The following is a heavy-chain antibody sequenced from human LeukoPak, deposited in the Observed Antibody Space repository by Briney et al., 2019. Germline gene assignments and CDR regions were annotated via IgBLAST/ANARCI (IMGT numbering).Heavy chain of an antibody. V-gene: IGHV3-48*03. CDR1: GFTFSSYE. D-gene: IGHD3-10*02. CDR3: AXLGITMIGGV. J-gene: IGHJ6*04. Sequence: GXSLRXXCAASGFTFSSYEMNWVRQAPGKGLEWVSYISSSGSTIYYADPVKGRFTISRDNAKNSLYLQMNSLRAEDTAVYYCAXLGITMIGGVWGKGTTVTISS. CDR2: ISSSGSTI.